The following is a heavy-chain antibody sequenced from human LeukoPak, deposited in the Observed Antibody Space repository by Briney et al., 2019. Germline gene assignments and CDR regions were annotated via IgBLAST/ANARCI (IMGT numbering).Heavy chain of an antibody. D-gene: IGHD3-3*01. J-gene: IGHJ4*02. CDR1: GFTFTNYA. Sequence: GGSLRLSCSASGFTFTNYAMSWVRQAAGRGLEWVSVISGGGSSTYFGDSVRGRFTISRDNSKNTVYLQMNSLRVEDTAVYYCAKSTLYDFWSGYSYYFDDWGQGTQVTVPS. CDR2: ISGGGSST. CDR3: AKSTLYDFWSGYSYYFDD. V-gene: IGHV3-23*01.